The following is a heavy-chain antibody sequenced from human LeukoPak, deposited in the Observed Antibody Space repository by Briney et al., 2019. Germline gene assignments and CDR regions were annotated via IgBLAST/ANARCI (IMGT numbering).Heavy chain of an antibody. V-gene: IGHV3-30*04. CDR2: ISYDGSNK. CDR1: GFTFSSYA. J-gene: IGHJ4*02. Sequence: PGGSLRLSCAASGFTFSSYAMHWVRQAPGKGLEWVAVISYDGSNKYYADSVKGRFTISRDNSKNTLYLQMNSLRAEDTAVYYCAKDPTEPWYQLQKSRAFDYWGQGTLVTVSS. D-gene: IGHD2-2*01. CDR3: AKDPTEPWYQLQKSRAFDY.